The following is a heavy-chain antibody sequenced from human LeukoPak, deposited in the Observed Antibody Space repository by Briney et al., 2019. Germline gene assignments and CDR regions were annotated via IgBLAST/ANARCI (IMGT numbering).Heavy chain of an antibody. V-gene: IGHV3-30*18. CDR2: ISYDGSNK. CDR3: AKEISMVRGVTSDY. Sequence: PGRSLRLSCAASGFTFSSYGMHWVRQAPGKGLEWVAVISYDGSNKYYADSVKGRFTISRDNSKNTLYLQMNSLRAEDTAVYYCAKEISMVRGVTSDYWGQGTLVTVSS. CDR1: GFTFSSYG. D-gene: IGHD3-10*01. J-gene: IGHJ4*02.